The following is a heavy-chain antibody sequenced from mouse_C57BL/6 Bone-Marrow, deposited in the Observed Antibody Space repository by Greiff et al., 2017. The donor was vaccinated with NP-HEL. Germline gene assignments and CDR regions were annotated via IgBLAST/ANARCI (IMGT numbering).Heavy chain of an antibody. J-gene: IGHJ4*01. Sequence: VQLQQPGAELVKPGASVKLSCKASGYTFTSYWMQWVKQRPGQGLEWIGEIDPSDSYTNYNQKFKGKATLTVDTSSSTAYMQLSSLTSEDSAVYYCARGGVYYYAMDYWGQGTSVTVSS. CDR3: ARGGVYYYAMDY. V-gene: IGHV1-50*01. CDR1: GYTFTSYW. CDR2: IDPSDSYT.